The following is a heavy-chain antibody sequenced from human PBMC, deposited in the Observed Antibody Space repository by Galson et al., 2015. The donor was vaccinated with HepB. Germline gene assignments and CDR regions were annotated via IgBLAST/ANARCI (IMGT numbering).Heavy chain of an antibody. J-gene: IGHJ2*01. CDR1: GGSISSSY. Sequence: SETLSLTCTVSGGSISSSYWSWIRQPAGKGLEWIGRIYTSGSTNYNPSLKSRVTMSVDTSKNQFSLKLSSVTAADTAVDYCARDIAYCGGDCEWYFELWGRGTLVTVSS. V-gene: IGHV4-4*07. CDR3: ARDIAYCGGDCEWYFEL. CDR2: IYTSGST. D-gene: IGHD2-21*02.